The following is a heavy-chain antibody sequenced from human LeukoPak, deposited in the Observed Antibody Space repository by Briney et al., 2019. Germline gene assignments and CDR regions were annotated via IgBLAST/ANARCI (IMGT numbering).Heavy chain of an antibody. Sequence: AGGSLRLSCAASGFTYSNYGMHWVRQAPGKGLEWVAFIRYDGSIKYYADSVKGRFTISRDNYETTLYLQMNSLRAEDTAVYYCAKDGGGKAAPNGGAFDIWGQGTMVTVSS. CDR3: AKDGGGKAAPNGGAFDI. J-gene: IGHJ3*02. V-gene: IGHV3-30*02. CDR2: IRYDGSIK. CDR1: GFTYSNYG. D-gene: IGHD6-6*01.